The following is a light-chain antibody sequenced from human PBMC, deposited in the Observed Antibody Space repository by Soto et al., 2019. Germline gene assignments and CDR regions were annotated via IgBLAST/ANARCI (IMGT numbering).Light chain of an antibody. CDR1: QSVSSN. V-gene: IGKV3-15*01. Sequence: EIVMTQSPATLSVAAGERATLSCRASQSVSSNLAWYQQKPGQAPRLLIYGASTRATGIPARFSGSGSGTEFTLTISSLQSEDFAVHYCQQYNNWPRTFGQGTKLEIK. J-gene: IGKJ2*01. CDR3: QQYNNWPRT. CDR2: GAS.